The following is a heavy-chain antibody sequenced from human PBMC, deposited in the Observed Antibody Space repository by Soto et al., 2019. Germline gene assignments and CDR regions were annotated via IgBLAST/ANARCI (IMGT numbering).Heavy chain of an antibody. Sequence: PSETLSLTCTVSGGSISSGDYYWSWIRQPPGKGLEWIGYIYYSGSTYYNPSLKSRVTISVDTSKNQFSLKLSSVTAADTAVYYCASSMITFGGVIVPSLWGQGTLVTVSS. CDR3: ASSMITFGGVIVPSL. D-gene: IGHD3-16*02. V-gene: IGHV4-30-4*01. CDR1: GGSISSGDYY. CDR2: IYYSGST. J-gene: IGHJ4*02.